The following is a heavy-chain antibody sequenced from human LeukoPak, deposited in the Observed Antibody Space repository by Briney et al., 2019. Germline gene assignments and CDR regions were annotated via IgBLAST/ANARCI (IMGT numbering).Heavy chain of an antibody. V-gene: IGHV4-59*01. CDR3: ARDYGDYDFAY. CDR2: IYYSGST. J-gene: IGHJ4*02. CDR1: GGSISSYY. Sequence: SETLSLTCTVSGGSISSYYWSWIRQPPGKGLEWIGYIYYSGSTNYNPSLTSRVTISVDTSKNQFSLKLSSVTAADTAVYYCARDYGDYDFAYWGQGTLVTVSS. D-gene: IGHD4-17*01.